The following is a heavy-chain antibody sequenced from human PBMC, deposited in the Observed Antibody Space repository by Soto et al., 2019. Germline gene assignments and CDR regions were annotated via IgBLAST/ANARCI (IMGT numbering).Heavy chain of an antibody. J-gene: IGHJ4*02. CDR1: GFTFSTYA. D-gene: IGHD6-25*01. CDR3: AIDRQRRTSGYFFDS. Sequence: EVQLLESGGKLVQPGGSLTLSCAASGFTFSTYAMAWVRQAPGKGLEWVSGVSASGLNTDYADPVKGRFYISRDNSQNTVSLHMNSLRAEDTALCDCAIDRQRRTSGYFFDSWGQGTPVTVSS. V-gene: IGHV3-23*01. CDR2: VSASGLNT.